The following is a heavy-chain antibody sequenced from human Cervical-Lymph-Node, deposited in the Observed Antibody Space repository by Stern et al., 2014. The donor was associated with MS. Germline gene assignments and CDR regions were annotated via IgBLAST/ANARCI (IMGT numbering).Heavy chain of an antibody. CDR1: AFTFSSYG. J-gene: IGHJ4*02. CDR2: ISYDGSNK. D-gene: IGHD6-19*01. V-gene: IGHV3-30*18. CDR3: AKDHSSGWSEYYFDY. Sequence: VQLEESGGGVVQPGRSLRLSCAASAFTFSSYGMHWVRQAPGKGLEWVAVISYDGSNKYYADSVKGRFTISRDNSKNTLYLQVNRLRAEDTAVYYCAKDHSSGWSEYYFDYWGQGTLVTVSS.